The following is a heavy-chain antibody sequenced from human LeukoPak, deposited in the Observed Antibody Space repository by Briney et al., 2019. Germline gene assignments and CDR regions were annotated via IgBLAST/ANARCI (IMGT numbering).Heavy chain of an antibody. CDR1: GFTFSSYG. CDR3: ARGVVVAATFDY. D-gene: IGHD2-15*01. Sequence: PGGSLRLSCAASGFTFSSYGMHWVRQAPGKGLEWVSVIYSGGSTYYADSVKGRFTISRDNSKNTLYLQMNSLRAEDTAVYYCARGVVVAATFDYWGQGTLVTVSS. J-gene: IGHJ4*02. CDR2: IYSGGST. V-gene: IGHV3-66*01.